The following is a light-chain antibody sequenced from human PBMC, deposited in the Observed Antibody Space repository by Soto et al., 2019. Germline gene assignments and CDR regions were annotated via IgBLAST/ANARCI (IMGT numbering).Light chain of an antibody. CDR3: QQRSNWPH. CDR2: GAS. Sequence: ERVMAQSPASLSVSPGERAARCCRASQSVSTKLAWVQQEPGQGPRLLIYGASNSATAIPARFSGSGSGTDFSLTISRLEPEDFAVYYCQQRSNWPHFGQGTRLEIK. J-gene: IGKJ5*01. V-gene: IGKV3-11*01. CDR1: QSVSTK.